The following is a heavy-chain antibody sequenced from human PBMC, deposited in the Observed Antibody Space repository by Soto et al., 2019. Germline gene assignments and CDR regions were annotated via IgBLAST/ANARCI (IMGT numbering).Heavy chain of an antibody. J-gene: IGHJ6*02. CDR2: IYPGDSDT. V-gene: IGHV5-51*01. CDR1: GYSFTSYW. D-gene: IGHD3-10*01. CDR3: ARHLARRVRGVIISHGMDV. Sequence: EVQLVQSGAEVKKPGESLKISCKGSGYSFTSYWIGWVRQMPGKGLEWMGIIYPGDSDTRYSPSFQGQVTISADKPISTAYLQWSSLKASDTAMYYCARHLARRVRGVIISHGMDVWGQGTTVTVSS.